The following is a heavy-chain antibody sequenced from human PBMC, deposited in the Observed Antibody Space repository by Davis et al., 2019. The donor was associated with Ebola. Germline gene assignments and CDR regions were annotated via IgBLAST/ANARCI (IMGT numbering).Heavy chain of an antibody. J-gene: IGHJ4*02. V-gene: IGHV5-10-1*01. Sequence: PGGSLRLSCKASGYNFISNWIGWVRQMPGKGLEWMGSIDPSDSYTRYSPSFQGHVTISADKSISTAYLQWSSLKASDTAMYYCARIDRRTTVTTRYWGQGTLVTVSS. D-gene: IGHD4-17*01. CDR2: IDPSDSYT. CDR3: ARIDRRTTVTTRY. CDR1: GYNFISNW.